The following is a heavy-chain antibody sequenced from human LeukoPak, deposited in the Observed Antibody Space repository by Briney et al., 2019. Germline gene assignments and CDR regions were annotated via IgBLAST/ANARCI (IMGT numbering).Heavy chain of an antibody. CDR3: ARAPQGAPYWYYDL. CDR2: IDSGGST. J-gene: IGHJ2*01. D-gene: IGHD1-26*01. Sequence: GGSLRLSCAASGFNVSKSNMTWVRHAPGKGLQWGSVIDSGGSTYHADSVKGRFNISRYNFKNSLFLQMNSLRAEDAAVYYCARAPQGAPYWYYDLWGRGTLVAVSS. CDR1: GFNVSKSN. V-gene: IGHV3-53*01.